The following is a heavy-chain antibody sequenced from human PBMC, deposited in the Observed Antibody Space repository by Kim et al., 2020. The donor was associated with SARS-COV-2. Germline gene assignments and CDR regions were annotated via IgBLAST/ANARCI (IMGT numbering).Heavy chain of an antibody. CDR2: IYYSGST. V-gene: IGHV4-39*07. D-gene: IGHD2-15*01. J-gene: IGHJ4*02. CDR3: ARPSGAFDY. CDR1: GGSISSSSYY. Sequence: SETLSLTCTVSGGSISSSSYYWGWIRQPPGKGLEWIGSIYYSGSTYYNPSLKSRVTISVDTSKNQFSLKLSSVTAADTAVYYCARPSGAFDYWGQGTLVTVSS.